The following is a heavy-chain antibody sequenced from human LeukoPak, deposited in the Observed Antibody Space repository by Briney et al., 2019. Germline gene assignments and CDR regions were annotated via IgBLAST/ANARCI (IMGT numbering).Heavy chain of an antibody. Sequence: GGSLRLSCAASGFTFSSYAMSWVRQAPGKGLEWVSAISGSGGSTYYADSVKGRFTISRDNSKNTLYLQMNSLRAEDTAVYYCARAIVGSDAFDIWGQGTMVTVSS. CDR1: GFTFSSYA. CDR2: ISGSGGST. V-gene: IGHV3-23*01. D-gene: IGHD1-26*01. J-gene: IGHJ3*02. CDR3: ARAIVGSDAFDI.